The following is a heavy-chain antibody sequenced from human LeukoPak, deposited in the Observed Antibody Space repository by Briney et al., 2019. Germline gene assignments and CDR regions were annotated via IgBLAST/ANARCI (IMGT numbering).Heavy chain of an antibody. V-gene: IGHV4-30-4*08. D-gene: IGHD3-3*01. CDR3: ARNDFWSGPIE. CDR1: GGSISSGDYY. CDR2: IYYSGST. J-gene: IGHJ4*02. Sequence: SQTLSLTCTVSGGSISSGDYYWSWIRQPPGQGLEWIGYIYYSGSTYYNPSLKSRVTISADTSKNQFSLKLSSVTAADTAVYYCARNDFWSGPIEWGQGTLVTVSS.